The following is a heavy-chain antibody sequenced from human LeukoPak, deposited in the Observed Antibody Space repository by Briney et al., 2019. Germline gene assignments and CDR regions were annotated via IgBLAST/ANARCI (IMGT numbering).Heavy chain of an antibody. D-gene: IGHD2-15*01. CDR1: GFTFSSHE. J-gene: IGHJ4*02. CDR2: ISTSGATI. CDR3: ASVSEDIAKPGGY. Sequence: GGSLRLSCAASGFTFSSHEMNWVRQAPGEGLEWVSYISTSGATIYYADSVKGRFTISGDNAKNSLYLQMHSLRAEDTAVYYCASVSEDIAKPGGYWGQGTLVTVSS. V-gene: IGHV3-48*03.